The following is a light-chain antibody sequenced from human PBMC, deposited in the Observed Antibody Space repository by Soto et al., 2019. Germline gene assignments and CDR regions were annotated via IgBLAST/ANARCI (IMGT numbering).Light chain of an antibody. CDR2: DAS. CDR1: QSVSSY. J-gene: IGKJ4*01. CDR3: QQYSSSPLT. Sequence: EIVLTQSPATLSLSPGERATLSCRASQSVSSYLAWYRHKPGQAPRLLIFDASHRASGVPPRFSGSGSGTDFTLTISRLEPEDFAVYYCQQYSSSPLTFGGGTKVDIK. V-gene: IGKV3-11*01.